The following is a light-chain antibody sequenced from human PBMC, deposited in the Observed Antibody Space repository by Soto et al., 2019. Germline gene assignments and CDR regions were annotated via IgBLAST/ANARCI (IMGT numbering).Light chain of an antibody. Sequence: QSVLTQPPSASGTPGQRVTISCSGSSSNIGSNTVNWYQQLPGTAPKLLIYSHNQRPSGVPDRFSGSKSGTSASLAISGLQSEDAADYYCAAWDDSLNGLYVFGTGTKVTVL. CDR3: AAWDDSLNGLYV. V-gene: IGLV1-44*01. CDR1: SSNIGSNT. CDR2: SHN. J-gene: IGLJ1*01.